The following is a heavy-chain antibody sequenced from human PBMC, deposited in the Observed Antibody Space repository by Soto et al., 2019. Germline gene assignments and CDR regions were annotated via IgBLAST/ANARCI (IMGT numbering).Heavy chain of an antibody. J-gene: IGHJ5*02. CDR3: ARGYCSSTSCYPNWFDP. CDR1: GYSFTSYW. D-gene: IGHD2-2*01. V-gene: IGHV5-10-1*01. Sequence: GESLKISCKGSGYSFTSYWISWVRQMPGKGLEWMGRIDPSDSYTNYSPSFQGHVTISADKSISTAYLQWSSLKASDTAMYHCARGYCSSTSCYPNWFDPWGQGTLVTVSS. CDR2: IDPSDSYT.